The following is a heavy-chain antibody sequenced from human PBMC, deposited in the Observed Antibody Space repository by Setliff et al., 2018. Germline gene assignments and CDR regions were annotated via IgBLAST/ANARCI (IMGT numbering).Heavy chain of an antibody. V-gene: IGHV4-34*12. D-gene: IGHD6-19*01. CDR3: AREQWLDPPGYYYMDV. CDR2: IIHSGST. CDR1: GGSFSGYY. J-gene: IGHJ6*03. Sequence: TLSLTCAVYGGSFSGYYWSWIRQPPGKRLEWIGEIIHSGSTNYNPSLKSRVTISMDTSKNQFSLKVNSVTAADMAVYYCAREQWLDPPGYYYMDVWAKGTTVTVSS.